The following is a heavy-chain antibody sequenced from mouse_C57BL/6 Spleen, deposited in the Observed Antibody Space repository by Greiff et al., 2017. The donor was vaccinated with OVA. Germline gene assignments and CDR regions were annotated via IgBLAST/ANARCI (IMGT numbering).Heavy chain of an antibody. V-gene: IGHV1-82*01. D-gene: IGHD2-1*01. J-gene: IGHJ2*01. CDR2: IYPGDGDT. CDR3: ARLGYGNYVYFDY. Sequence: QVQLKESGPELVKPGASVKISCKASGYAFSSSWMNWVKQRPGKGLEWIGRIYPGDGDTNYNGKFKGKATLTADKSSSTAYMQLSSLTSEDSAVYFCARLGYGNYVYFDYWGQGTTLTVSS. CDR1: GYAFSSSW.